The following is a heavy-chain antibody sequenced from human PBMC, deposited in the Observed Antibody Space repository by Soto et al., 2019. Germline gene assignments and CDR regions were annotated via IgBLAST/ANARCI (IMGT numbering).Heavy chain of an antibody. CDR2: ISGSGGST. J-gene: IGHJ1*01. Sequence: PWGSLRLSCAASGFTFSSYAMSWVRQAPGKGLEWVSAISGSGGSTYYADSVKGRFTISRDNSKNTLYLQMNSLRAEDTAVYYCAKSQLYDSSGYYDAEYFQHWGQGTLVTVSS. CDR1: GFTFSSYA. V-gene: IGHV3-23*01. CDR3: AKSQLYDSSGYYDAEYFQH. D-gene: IGHD3-22*01.